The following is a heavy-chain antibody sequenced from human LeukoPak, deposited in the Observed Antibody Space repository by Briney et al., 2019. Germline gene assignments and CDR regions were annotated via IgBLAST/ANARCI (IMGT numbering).Heavy chain of an antibody. CDR1: GGTFSSYA. D-gene: IGHD5-18*01. Sequence: SVTVSCKASGGTFSSYAISWVRQAPGQGLEWMGRIIPILGIANYAQKFQGRVTITADKSTSTAYMELSSLRSEDTAVYYCARVPAMVTGAFDIWGQGTMVTVSS. J-gene: IGHJ3*02. CDR2: IIPILGIA. V-gene: IGHV1-69*04. CDR3: ARVPAMVTGAFDI.